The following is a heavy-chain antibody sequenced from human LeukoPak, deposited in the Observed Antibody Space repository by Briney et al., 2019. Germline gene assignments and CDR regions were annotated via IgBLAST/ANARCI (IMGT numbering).Heavy chain of an antibody. CDR2: IKPDGSEK. D-gene: IGHD6-13*01. CDR3: ARNDXXAAGDY. Sequence: GGSLRLSCEVSGFTFRNYWMTWVRQAPGRGLEWVANIKPDGSEKNNVDSVKGRFTISRDDAKNSLFLQMNSLRPEDTAVYFCARNDXXAAGDYWGQGTLVTVSS. CDR1: GFTFRNYW. V-gene: IGHV3-7*01. J-gene: IGHJ4*02.